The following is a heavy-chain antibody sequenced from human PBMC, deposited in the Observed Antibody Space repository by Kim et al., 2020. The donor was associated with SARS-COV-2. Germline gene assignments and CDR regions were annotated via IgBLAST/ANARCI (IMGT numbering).Heavy chain of an antibody. CDR2: FDSEEGEI. CDR3: AAAPSRTPVSGRVFFDY. Sequence: ASVKVSCKGSGYTLSELSMHWVRQTPGKGLEWMGGFDSEEGEIVYAQKLQGRIMMTEDSSTDTAYMELRSLRSEDTAMYFCAAAPSRTPVSGRVFFDYWG. V-gene: IGHV1-24*01. CDR1: GYTLSELS. D-gene: IGHD6-19*01. J-gene: IGHJ4*01.